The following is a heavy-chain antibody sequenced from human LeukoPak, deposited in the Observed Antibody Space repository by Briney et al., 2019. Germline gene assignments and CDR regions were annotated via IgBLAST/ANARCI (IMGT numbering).Heavy chain of an antibody. CDR3: ARGDYDFWSGYSHYYYGMDV. CDR1: GGSISSYY. J-gene: IGHJ6*02. V-gene: IGHV4-59*01. Sequence: PSETLSLTCTVSGGSISSYYWSWIRQPPGKGLEWIGYIYYSGSTNYNPSLKSRVTISVDTSKNQFSLKLSSVTAADTAVYYCARGDYDFWSGYSHYYYGMDVWGQGTTVTVSS. D-gene: IGHD3-3*01. CDR2: IYYSGST.